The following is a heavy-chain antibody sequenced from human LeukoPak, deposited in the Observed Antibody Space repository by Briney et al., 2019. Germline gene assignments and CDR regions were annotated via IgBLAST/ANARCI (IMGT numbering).Heavy chain of an antibody. J-gene: IGHJ5*02. CDR2: IRGDGTNP. CDR3: ARDTYYAPFDP. CDR1: GFAFNTYW. D-gene: IGHD2/OR15-2a*01. V-gene: IGHV3-74*01. Sequence: PGGSLRLSCAASGFAFNTYWMHWVRQVPGKGLVWVSRIRGDGTNPINADSVKGRFTTSRDNAKNTLYLQMNSLRAEDTAVYYCARDTYYAPFDPWGQGTLVTVSS.